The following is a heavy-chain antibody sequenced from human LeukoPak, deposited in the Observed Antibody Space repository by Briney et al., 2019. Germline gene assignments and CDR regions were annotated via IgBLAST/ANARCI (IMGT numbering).Heavy chain of an antibody. CDR1: GGSFSGYY. D-gene: IGHD6-6*01. V-gene: IGHV4-34*01. J-gene: IGHJ6*03. Sequence: SETLSLTCAVYGGSFSGYYWSWIRQPPGKGLEWIGEINHSGSTNYNPSLKSRVTIPVDTSKNQFSLKLSSVTAADTAVYYCVRGPVRFRRSSYYYYYYMDVWGKGTTVTVSS. CDR3: VRGPVRFRRSSYYYYYYMDV. CDR2: INHSGST.